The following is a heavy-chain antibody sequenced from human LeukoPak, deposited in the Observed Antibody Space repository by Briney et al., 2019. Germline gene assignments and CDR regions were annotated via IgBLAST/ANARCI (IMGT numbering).Heavy chain of an antibody. V-gene: IGHV4-39*07. CDR2: IYYTGST. D-gene: IGHD1-1*01. Sequence: PSETLSLTCTVSGGSISSSSYSWGWIRQPPGKGLEWIGNIYYTGSTYYNPSLKSRVTISVDTSKNQFSLKLSSVTAADTAVYYCARDRGTWNDDGFDYWGQGTLVTVSS. CDR1: GGSISSSSYS. CDR3: ARDRGTWNDDGFDY. J-gene: IGHJ4*02.